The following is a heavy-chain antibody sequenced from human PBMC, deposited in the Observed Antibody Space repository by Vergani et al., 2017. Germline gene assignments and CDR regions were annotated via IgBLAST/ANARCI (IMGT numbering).Heavy chain of an antibody. D-gene: IGHD3-10*01. CDR3: ARQIDYYGSGRPDAYYFDY. V-gene: IGHV4-39*01. CDR2: IYYSGST. CDR1: GGSISSSSYY. J-gene: IGHJ4*02. Sequence: QMQLQESGPGLVKPSETLSLTCTVSGGSISSSSYYWDWIRQPPGKGLEWIGNIYYSGSTYYNPSLKSRVTISIDTSKNQFSLKLSSVTAADTAVYYCARQIDYYGSGRPDAYYFDYWGQGTLVTVSS.